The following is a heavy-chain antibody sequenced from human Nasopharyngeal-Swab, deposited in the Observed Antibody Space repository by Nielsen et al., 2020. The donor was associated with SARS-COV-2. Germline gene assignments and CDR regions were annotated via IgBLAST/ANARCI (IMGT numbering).Heavy chain of an antibody. V-gene: IGHV4-31*03. Sequence: SETLSLTCTVSGGSISSGGYYWSWIRQHPGKGLEWIGYTYYSGSTYYNPSLKSRVTISVDTSKNQFSLKLSSVTAADTAVYYCARAILWFGELFPYFDYWGQGTLVTVSS. CDR2: TYYSGST. CDR1: GGSISSGGYY. D-gene: IGHD3-10*01. CDR3: ARAILWFGELFPYFDY. J-gene: IGHJ4*02.